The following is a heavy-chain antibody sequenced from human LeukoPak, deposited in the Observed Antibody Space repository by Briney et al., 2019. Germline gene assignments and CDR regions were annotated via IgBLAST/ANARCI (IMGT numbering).Heavy chain of an antibody. Sequence: KTSETLSLTCTVSGDSISRYYWSWIRQPPGKGLEWIGYISFSGTTNYNPSLKSRVTISIDTSRNQFSLKVKSVTAAVRESGVFRGGSSNVFDIWGQGTMVAVSS. CDR1: GDSISRYY. J-gene: IGHJ3*02. CDR3: RGGSSNVFDI. V-gene: IGHV4-59*01. CDR2: ISFSGTT. D-gene: IGHD1-26*01.